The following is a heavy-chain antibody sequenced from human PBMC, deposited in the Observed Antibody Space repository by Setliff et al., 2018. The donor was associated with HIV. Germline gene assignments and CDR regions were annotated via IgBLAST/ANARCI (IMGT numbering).Heavy chain of an antibody. D-gene: IGHD3-3*01. V-gene: IGHV1-8*02. Sequence: ASVKVSCKASAYPFTHYHINWVRQAAGQGLEWMGWMDPNSGNTLYAQEFQGRVTMTRNTSMTTADMELSRLRSEDTGIYYCARGQNGGISGVDWGQGTLVTVSS. CDR1: AYPFTHYH. CDR3: ARGQNGGISGVD. J-gene: IGHJ4*02. CDR2: MDPNSGNT.